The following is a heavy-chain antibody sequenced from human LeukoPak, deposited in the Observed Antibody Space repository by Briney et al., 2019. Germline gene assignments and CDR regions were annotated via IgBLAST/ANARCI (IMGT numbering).Heavy chain of an antibody. J-gene: IGHJ4*02. CDR3: ATADSGSPDY. CDR1: GDSISSSSFY. Sequence: KPSETLSLTCTLSGDSISSSSFYWGWIRQPPGKGLEWIGSFYYGGNTYYNPSLKGRVTISVDKSKNQFSLKLSSVTAADTAVYYCATADSGSPDYWGQGTLVTVSS. V-gene: IGHV4-39*07. D-gene: IGHD3-22*01. CDR2: FYYGGNT.